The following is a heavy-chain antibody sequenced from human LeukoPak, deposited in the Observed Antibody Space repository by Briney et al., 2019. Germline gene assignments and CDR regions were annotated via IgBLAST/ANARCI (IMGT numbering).Heavy chain of an antibody. CDR1: GNSFTSYR. CDR2: IDPSDSYT. CDR3: ARRGYYDPDY. Sequence: GESLKISCKVSGNSFTSYRISWVGQMPGKGLEWMGKIDPSDSYTNYSPSFQGHVTISADKSISTAYLQWSSLKASDTAMYYCARRGYYDPDYWGQGTLVTVSS. V-gene: IGHV5-10-1*01. D-gene: IGHD3-22*01. J-gene: IGHJ4*02.